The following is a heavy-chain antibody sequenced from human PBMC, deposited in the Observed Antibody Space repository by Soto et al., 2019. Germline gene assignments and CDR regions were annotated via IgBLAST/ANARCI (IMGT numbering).Heavy chain of an antibody. J-gene: IGHJ4*02. Sequence: SETLSLTCTVSGGSISSGNYYWTWIRQHPGKGLEWIGYISYTRSTYYNPSLKSRFTISVDTSKNQFSLKLSSVTAADTAVYYCATGGRSTFGLWGQGTLVTVSS. V-gene: IGHV4-31*03. CDR1: GGSISSGNYY. D-gene: IGHD3-10*02. CDR2: ISYTRST. CDR3: ATGGRSTFGL.